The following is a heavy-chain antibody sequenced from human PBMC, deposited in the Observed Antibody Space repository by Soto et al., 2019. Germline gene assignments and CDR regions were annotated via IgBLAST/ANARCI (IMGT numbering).Heavy chain of an antibody. V-gene: IGHV3-30*02. Sequence: GSNKYYADSVKGRFTISRDNSKNTLYLQMNSLRAEDTAVYYCAKDSSSFADYYYYYGMDVWGQGTTVTVSS. J-gene: IGHJ6*02. CDR2: GSNK. D-gene: IGHD6-6*01. CDR3: AKDSSSFADYYYYYGMDV.